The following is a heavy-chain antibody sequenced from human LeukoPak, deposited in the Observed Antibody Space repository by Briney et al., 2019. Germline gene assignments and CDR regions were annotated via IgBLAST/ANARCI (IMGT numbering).Heavy chain of an antibody. CDR3: ARSGYSSGWYFEYFQH. Sequence: ASVKVSCKASGYTFTSYAMHWVRQAPGQRLEWMGWINAGNGNTKYSQKFQGRVTMTRDTSTSTVYMELSSLRSEDTAVYYCARSGYSSGWYFEYFQHWGQGTLVTVSS. CDR1: GYTFTSYA. CDR2: INAGNGNT. V-gene: IGHV1-3*01. D-gene: IGHD6-19*01. J-gene: IGHJ1*01.